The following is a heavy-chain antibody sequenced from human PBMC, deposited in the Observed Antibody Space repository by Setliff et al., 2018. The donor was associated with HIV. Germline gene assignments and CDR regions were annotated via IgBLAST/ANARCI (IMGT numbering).Heavy chain of an antibody. D-gene: IGHD1-26*01. CDR1: GYTFTSYV. V-gene: IGHV1-3*01. CDR3: ARDEERRGPPGI. CDR2: INAGNGNT. Sequence: GASVKVSCKASGYTFTSYVMHWVRQAPGQRLEWMGWINAGNGNTNYAQKLQGRVTMTTDTSTSTAYMELRSLRSDDTAVYYCARDEERRGPPGIWGQGTMVTVSS. J-gene: IGHJ3*02.